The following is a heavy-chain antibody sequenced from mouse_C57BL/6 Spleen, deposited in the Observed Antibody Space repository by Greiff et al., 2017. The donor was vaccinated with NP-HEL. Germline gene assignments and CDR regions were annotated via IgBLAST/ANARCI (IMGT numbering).Heavy chain of an antibody. J-gene: IGHJ1*03. D-gene: IGHD1-1*01. V-gene: IGHV1-9*01. CDR1: GYTFTGYW. Sequence: VQLQQSGAELMKPGASVKLSCKATGYTFTGYWIEWVKQRPGHGLEWIGEILPGSGSTNYNEKFTGKATFTADTSSNTAYMQLSSLTTEDAAIYDCSRGKWDYGSPLYWYFDVWGTGTTVTVSS. CDR3: SRGKWDYGSPLYWYFDV. CDR2: ILPGSGST.